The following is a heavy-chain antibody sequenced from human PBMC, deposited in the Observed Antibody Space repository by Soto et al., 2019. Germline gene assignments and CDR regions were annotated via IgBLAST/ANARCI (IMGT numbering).Heavy chain of an antibody. Sequence: SETLSLTCAVSGGSVRSSNYYWGWIRQSPGKGLEWIGSVYYSGNTYYNPSLNSRVTISVDTSKNQFSLKLISVTAGDTAVYYCARGVTTFTLYYEHWGQGTLVTVSS. D-gene: IGHD4-17*01. V-gene: IGHV4-39*01. CDR3: ARGVTTFTLYYEH. J-gene: IGHJ1*01. CDR1: GGSVRSSNYY. CDR2: VYYSGNT.